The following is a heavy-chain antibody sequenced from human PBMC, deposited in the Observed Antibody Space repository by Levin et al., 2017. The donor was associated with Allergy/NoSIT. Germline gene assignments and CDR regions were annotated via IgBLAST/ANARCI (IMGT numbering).Heavy chain of an antibody. V-gene: IGHV1-2*02. CDR1: GYTFGAYY. J-gene: IGHJ3*02. D-gene: IGHD1-26*01. CDR2: INPSSGGS. Sequence: ASVKVSCKASGYTFGAYYMHWVRQAPGQGLEWMGWINPSSGGSTYAQKFQGRVTVTRDTSISTAYMELSRLTSDDTAVYYCARSYYDYTFDIWGQGTMVTVSS. CDR3: ARSYYDYTFDI.